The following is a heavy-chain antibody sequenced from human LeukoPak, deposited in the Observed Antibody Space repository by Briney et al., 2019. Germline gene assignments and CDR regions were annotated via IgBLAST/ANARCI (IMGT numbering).Heavy chain of an antibody. V-gene: IGHV3-15*01. D-gene: IGHD2-21*01. Sequence: KPGGSLRLSCEASGFSFTNAWMNWVRLAPGKGLEWVGRLKSRVDGGAADYAAPVKGRFTISRDDSKDTLYLQMNSLKNEDTGIHYCAYLRPNDYYYYYMDVWGKGTTVTVAS. CDR2: LKSRVDGGAA. J-gene: IGHJ6*03. CDR3: AYLRPNDYYYYYMDV. CDR1: GFSFTNAW.